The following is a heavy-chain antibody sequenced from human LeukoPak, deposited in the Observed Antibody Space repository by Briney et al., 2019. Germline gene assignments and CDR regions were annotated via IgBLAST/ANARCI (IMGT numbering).Heavy chain of an antibody. Sequence: GGSLRLSCAASGFTFSSYWMSWVRQAPGKGLEWVANIKQDGSEKYYVDSVKGRFTISRDNAKNSLYLQMNSLSAEDTAVYYCGSIGSSWYEDYCGQGTRVTVSS. CDR3: GSIGSSWYEDY. CDR2: IKQDGSEK. J-gene: IGHJ4*02. D-gene: IGHD6-13*01. V-gene: IGHV3-7*01. CDR1: GFTFSSYW.